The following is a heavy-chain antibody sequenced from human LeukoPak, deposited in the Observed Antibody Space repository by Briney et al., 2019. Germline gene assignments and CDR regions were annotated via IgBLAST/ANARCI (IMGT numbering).Heavy chain of an antibody. CDR1: GFTFSSYA. Sequence: GGSLRLSCAASGFTFSSYAMHWVRQAPGKGLEWVAVISYDGSNKYYADSVKGRFTISRDNSKNTPYLQMNSLRAEDTAVYYCAGSSSWYRGYFDYWGQGTLVTVSS. V-gene: IGHV3-30*04. CDR3: AGSSSWYRGYFDY. CDR2: ISYDGSNK. J-gene: IGHJ4*02. D-gene: IGHD6-13*01.